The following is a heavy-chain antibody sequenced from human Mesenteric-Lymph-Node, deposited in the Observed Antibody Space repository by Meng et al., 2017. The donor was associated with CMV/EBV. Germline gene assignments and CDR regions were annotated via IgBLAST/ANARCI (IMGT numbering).Heavy chain of an antibody. CDR2: IRPYSGGT. CDR3: ARSGDWGYFDL. D-gene: IGHD7-27*01. V-gene: IGHV1-2*02. CDR1: GFTFTDYY. J-gene: IGHJ2*01. Sequence: ASVKVSCKASGFTFTDYYMHWVRQAPGQGPEWMGWIRPYSGGTKYAQRFEGRVTMTRDTSISTVYMELTSLRPDDAAVYYCARSGDWGYFDLWGRGTLVTVSS.